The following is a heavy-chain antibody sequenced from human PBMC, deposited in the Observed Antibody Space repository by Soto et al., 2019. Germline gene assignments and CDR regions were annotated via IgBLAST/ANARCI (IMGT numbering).Heavy chain of an antibody. CDR1: GDSMSSSYYY. J-gene: IGHJ4*02. Sequence: SVTLSLTCAVSGDSMSSSYYYWGWIRQPPGKGLEWIGSIYYSGSTCYNPSLQSRVAISVDTSKNQFSLKLKSVTAADTAIYYCARRTVNIRTFYSALKTHCFDYWGKGAPVTVSS. CDR3: ARRTVNIRTFYSALKTHCFDY. V-gene: IGHV4-39*01. D-gene: IGHD4-4*01. CDR2: IYYSGST.